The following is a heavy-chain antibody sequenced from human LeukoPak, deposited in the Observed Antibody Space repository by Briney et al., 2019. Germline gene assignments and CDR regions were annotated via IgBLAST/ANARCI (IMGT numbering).Heavy chain of an antibody. J-gene: IGHJ5*02. CDR3: AQRSWFDP. CDR1: GYTFTSYG. CDR2: IIPIFGTA. D-gene: IGHD5-24*01. Sequence: GASVKVSCKASGYTFTSYGISWVRQAPGQGLEWMGGIIPIFGTASYAQKFQGRVTITTDESTSTAYMELSSLRSEDTAVYYCAQRSWFDPWGQGTLVTVSS. V-gene: IGHV1-69*05.